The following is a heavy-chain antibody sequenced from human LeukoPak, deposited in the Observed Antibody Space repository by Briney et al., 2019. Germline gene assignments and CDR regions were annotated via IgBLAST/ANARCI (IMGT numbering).Heavy chain of an antibody. CDR2: IYPSGGST. V-gene: IGHV1-46*01. Sequence: ASVKVSCKASGYTFTNYYVHWVRQAPGQGLEWMGIIYPSGGSTSYAQKFQGRVTMTRDTSTSTVYMDTAVYYCARDISSGSHTWFDPWGQGTLVTVSS. D-gene: IGHD1-26*01. CDR1: GYTFTNYY. CDR3: HTWFDP. J-gene: IGHJ5*02.